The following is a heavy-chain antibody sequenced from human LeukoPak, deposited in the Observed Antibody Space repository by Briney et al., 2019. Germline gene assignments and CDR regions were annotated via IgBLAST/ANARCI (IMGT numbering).Heavy chain of an antibody. J-gene: IGHJ5*02. D-gene: IGHD6-13*01. CDR3: ARDEGSSWYENWFDP. CDR1: GLIFSSYR. V-gene: IGHV3-7*01. Sequence: PGGSLRLSCAASGLIFSSYRMSWVRQAPGKGLEWVANIEGDGSEKYYVDSVKGRFTISRDNSKNTLYLQMNSLRAEDTAVYYCARDEGSSWYENWFDPWGQGTLVTVSS. CDR2: IEGDGSEK.